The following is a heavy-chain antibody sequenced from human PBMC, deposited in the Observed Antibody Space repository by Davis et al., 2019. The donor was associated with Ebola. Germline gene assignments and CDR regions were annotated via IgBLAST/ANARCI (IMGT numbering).Heavy chain of an antibody. J-gene: IGHJ4*02. V-gene: IGHV3-30*02. D-gene: IGHD3-3*01. CDR3: ANSNYDFWSAFDY. CDR2: IRYDGSDK. CDR1: GFTFSSYG. Sequence: GESLKISCAASGFTFSSYGIHWVRQAPGKGLEWVAFIRYDGSDKYYADSVKGRFTISRDNSNNTLFLQMNSLRPEDTAVYYCANSNYDFWSAFDYWGQGTLVTVSS.